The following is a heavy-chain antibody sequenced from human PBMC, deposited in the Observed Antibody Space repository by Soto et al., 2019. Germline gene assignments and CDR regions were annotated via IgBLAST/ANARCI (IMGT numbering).Heavy chain of an antibody. CDR3: ARGVDIAARPGDY. CDR2: INPNSGGT. Sequence: QVQLVQSGAEVKKPGASVKVSCKASGYTFTGYYMHWVRQAPGQGLEWMGWINPNSGGTNYAQKFQGRVTMARDKSLSTGHMEVGRLRSDGKAVYYWARGVDIAARPGDYWGQGTLVTVSS. J-gene: IGHJ4*02. V-gene: IGHV1-2*02. D-gene: IGHD6-6*01. CDR1: GYTFTGYY.